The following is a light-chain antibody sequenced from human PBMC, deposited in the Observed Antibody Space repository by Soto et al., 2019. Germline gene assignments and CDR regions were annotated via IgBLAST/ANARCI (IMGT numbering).Light chain of an antibody. V-gene: IGLV2-23*01. J-gene: IGLJ1*01. CDR2: EGS. CDR3: CSYAGSSTPLV. Sequence: QSALTQPASVSGSPGQSITISCTGTISDVGSYNLVSWYQQHPGKAPKLMIYEGSKRPSGVSNRFSGSKSGNTASLTISGLQAEDEADYYCCSYAGSSTPLVFGTGTKLTVL. CDR1: ISDVGSYNL.